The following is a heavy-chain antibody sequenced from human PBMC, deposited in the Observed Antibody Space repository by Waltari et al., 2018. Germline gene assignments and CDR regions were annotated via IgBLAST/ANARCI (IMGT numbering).Heavy chain of an antibody. Sequence: QVQLQQWGAGLLKPSETLSLTCAVYGGSFSGYYWRWIRQPPGKGLEWIGEINHSGSTNYNPSLKSRVTISVDTSKNQFSLKLSSVTAADTAVYYCARTVSRYYYDSSGDNPDYWGQGTLVTVSS. J-gene: IGHJ4*02. CDR1: GGSFSGYY. CDR3: ARTVSRYYYDSSGDNPDY. V-gene: IGHV4-34*01. CDR2: INHSGST. D-gene: IGHD3-22*01.